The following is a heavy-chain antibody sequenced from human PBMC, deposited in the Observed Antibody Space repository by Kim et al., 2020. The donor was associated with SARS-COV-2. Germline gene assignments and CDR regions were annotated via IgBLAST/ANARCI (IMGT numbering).Heavy chain of an antibody. Sequence: ASVKVSCKASRYTFTSNHIHWVRQAPGQGLEWMGLIDPSGGSTKYAQKLQGRVILTRAMSTSTVFMELSSLRSDDTAVYYCATRSKYYFDYWGRGTLVTVSS. V-gene: IGHV1-46*04. CDR2: IDPSGGST. CDR1: RYTFTSNH. D-gene: IGHD6-6*01. CDR3: ATRSKYYFDY. J-gene: IGHJ4*02.